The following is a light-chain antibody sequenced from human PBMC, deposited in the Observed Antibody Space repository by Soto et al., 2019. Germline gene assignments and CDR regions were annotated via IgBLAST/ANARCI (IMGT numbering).Light chain of an antibody. Sequence: IPMTQAPSTLPASVGDRVTITCRASQSLSSYLAWYQQKPGKAPNPLIYDASNLESGVPSRFRGIVSGTELTITISSLKPDDGETYDGQQYKSYPWTFGLGTKVDIK. CDR3: QQYKSYPWT. V-gene: IGKV1-5*01. CDR2: DAS. J-gene: IGKJ1*01. CDR1: QSLSSY.